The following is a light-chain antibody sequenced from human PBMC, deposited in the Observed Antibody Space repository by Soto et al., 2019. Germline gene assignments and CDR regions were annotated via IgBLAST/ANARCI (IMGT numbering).Light chain of an antibody. CDR2: DVS. Sequence: QSALTQPASVSGSPGQSITISCTGTSSDVGGYNYVSWYQQHPGKAPKLMIYDVSKRPSGVSNRFSGSKPGNTASVTISGLQAEDEADYYCSSYTSSSTPVVFGGGTKLTVL. V-gene: IGLV2-14*01. CDR1: SSDVGGYNY. J-gene: IGLJ2*01. CDR3: SSYTSSSTPVV.